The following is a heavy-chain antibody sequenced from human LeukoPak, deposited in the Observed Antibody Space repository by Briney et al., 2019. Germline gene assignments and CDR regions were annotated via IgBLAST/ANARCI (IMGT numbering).Heavy chain of an antibody. CDR2: IYYSGST. Sequence: SETLSLTCTVSGGSISSGGYYWSWIRQHPGKGLEWIGYIYYSGSTYYNPSLKSRVTISVDTSKNQLSLKLSSVTAADTAVYYCAAGGFWSGYYWWGQGTLVTVSS. D-gene: IGHD3-3*01. V-gene: IGHV4-31*03. CDR1: GGSISSGGYY. J-gene: IGHJ4*02. CDR3: AAGGFWSGYYW.